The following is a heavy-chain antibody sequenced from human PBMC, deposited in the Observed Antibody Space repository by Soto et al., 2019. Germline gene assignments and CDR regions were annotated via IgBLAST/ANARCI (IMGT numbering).Heavy chain of an antibody. CDR1: GFTVSDYD. D-gene: IGHD3-16*01. CDR2: ITASGGDM. V-gene: IGHV3-11*01. J-gene: IGHJ5*02. Sequence: QVPLVESGGGLVKPGGSLRLSCAASGFTVSDYDMTWIRQPPGRGLEWLSYITASGGDMSYADSVKGRFTISRDNARNSVYLSMNSLRAEDTAVYYCARNGGTFDPWGQGTLVTVSA. CDR3: ARNGGTFDP.